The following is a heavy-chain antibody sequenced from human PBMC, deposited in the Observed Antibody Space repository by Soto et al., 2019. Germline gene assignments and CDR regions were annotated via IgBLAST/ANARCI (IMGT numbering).Heavy chain of an antibody. V-gene: IGHV1-18*01. CDR1: GYTFTSYG. D-gene: IGHD2-15*01. Sequence: ASVKVSSKASGYTFTSYGISWVRQAPGQGLEWMGWISAYNGNTNYAQKLQGRVTMTTDTSTSTAYMELRSLRSDDTAVYYCARDLVVVAQRYNWFDPWGQGTLVTVSS. J-gene: IGHJ5*02. CDR2: ISAYNGNT. CDR3: ARDLVVVAQRYNWFDP.